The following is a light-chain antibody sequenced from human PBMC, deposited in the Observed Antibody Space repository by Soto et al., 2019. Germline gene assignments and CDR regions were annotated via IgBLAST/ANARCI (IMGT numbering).Light chain of an antibody. CDR2: AES. J-gene: IGKJ2*01. Sequence: DIPMTQSPSSVSASVGDRVTITCRASHAISSWLAWYQQKPGKAPKLLIYAESRLQSGVPSRFSGTGSGTDFTLTINSLQSEDFATYYCQQANSFPYTFGQGTKLEVK. CDR3: QQANSFPYT. V-gene: IGKV1-12*01. CDR1: HAISSW.